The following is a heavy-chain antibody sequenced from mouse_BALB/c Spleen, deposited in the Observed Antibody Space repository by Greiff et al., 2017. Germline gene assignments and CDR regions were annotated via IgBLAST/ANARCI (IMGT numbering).Heavy chain of an antibody. CDR1: GYTFTSYW. D-gene: IGHD2-14*01. Sequence: VQLQQSGAELAKPGASVKMSCKASGYTFTSYWMHWVKQRPGQGLEWIGYINPSTGYTEYNQKFKDKATLTADKSSSTAYMQLSSLTSEDSAVYYCARSDYRLAYWGQGTLVTVSA. CDR2: INPSTGYT. CDR3: ARSDYRLAY. V-gene: IGHV1-7*01. J-gene: IGHJ3*01.